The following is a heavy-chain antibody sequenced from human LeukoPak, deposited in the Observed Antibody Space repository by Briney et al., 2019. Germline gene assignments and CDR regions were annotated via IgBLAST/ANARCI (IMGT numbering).Heavy chain of an antibody. CDR3: ARGHLKYYDFWSGYSRSYMDV. CDR2: INHSGST. V-gene: IGHV4-34*01. D-gene: IGHD3-3*01. CDR1: GGSFSGYY. Sequence: TSETLSLTCAVYGGSFSGYYWSWIRQPPGKGLEWIGEINHSGSTNYNPSLKSRVTISVDTSNNQFSLKLSSVTAADTAVYYCARGHLKYYDFWSGYSRSYMDVWGKGTTVTVSS. J-gene: IGHJ6*03.